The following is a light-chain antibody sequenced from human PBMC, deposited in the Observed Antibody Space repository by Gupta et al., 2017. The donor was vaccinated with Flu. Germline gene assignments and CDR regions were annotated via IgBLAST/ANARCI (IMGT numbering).Light chain of an antibody. V-gene: IGLV2-8*01. CDR2: EVS. Sequence: TGAGSDVVDYTYSSWYQQHPGKAPKIIMFEVSKRYSGVPVRCSGSKSGNTASLTVSGRQPEDEADYYCSSYVGGVFGPGTRVTV. CDR1: GSDVVDYTY. J-gene: IGLJ1*01. CDR3: SSYVGGV.